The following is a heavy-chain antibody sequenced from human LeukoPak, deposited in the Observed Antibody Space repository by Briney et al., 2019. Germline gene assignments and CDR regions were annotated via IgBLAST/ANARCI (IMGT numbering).Heavy chain of an antibody. J-gene: IGHJ4*02. D-gene: IGHD4-17*01. V-gene: IGHV3-48*04. CDR1: GFNFNNYN. Sequence: PGGSLRLSCAASGFNFNNYNMNWVRQAPGKGLEWVSYITLSSSTTYYADSVKGRFTISRDNAKNSLYLQMNSLRAEDTAVYYCARDGGGYGDYVGPYYFDYWGQGTLVTVSS. CDR2: ITLSSSTT. CDR3: ARDGGGYGDYVGPYYFDY.